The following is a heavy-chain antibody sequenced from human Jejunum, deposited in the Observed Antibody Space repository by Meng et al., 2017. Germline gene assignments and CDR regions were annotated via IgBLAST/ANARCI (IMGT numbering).Heavy chain of an antibody. CDR3: ARDYSGTSYRYSDY. CDR2: ISVYHGNT. D-gene: IGHD1-26*01. CDR1: GYTFTSYG. Sequence: QVKLVQSGAEVKKPGASEKIFAKASGYTFTSYGISWMRQAPGQGLEWMGWISVYHGNTNYAQKLQGRVTMTTDTSTSTAYMELRSLRSDDTAVYFCARDYSGTSYRYSDYWGQGTLVTVSS. V-gene: IGHV1-18*01. J-gene: IGHJ4*02.